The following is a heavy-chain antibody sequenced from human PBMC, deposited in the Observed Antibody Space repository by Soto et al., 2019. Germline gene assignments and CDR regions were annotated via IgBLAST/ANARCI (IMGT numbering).Heavy chain of an antibody. J-gene: IGHJ6*02. V-gene: IGHV1-18*04. Sequence: SVKVSCKASGYTCTMYGISCVLQARVQWLDWMGWISAYNGNTNYAQKLQGRVTMTTDTSTSTAYMELRSLRSDDTAVYYCARTPLGMAYYDFWSGYRSYGMDVWGQGTTVTVSS. CDR1: GYTCTMYG. CDR3: ARTPLGMAYYDFWSGYRSYGMDV. CDR2: ISAYNGNT. D-gene: IGHD3-3*01.